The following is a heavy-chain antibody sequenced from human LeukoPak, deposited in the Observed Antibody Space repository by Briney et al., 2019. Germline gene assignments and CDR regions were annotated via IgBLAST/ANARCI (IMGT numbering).Heavy chain of an antibody. V-gene: IGHV1-3*03. CDR1: GYTFTSYA. CDR2: INAGNGNT. J-gene: IGHJ4*02. D-gene: IGHD3-10*01. CDR3: AKGSGDPSFYNHYFDY. Sequence: ASVKVSCKASGYTFTSYAMHWVRQAPGQRLEWMGWINAGNGNTKYSQEFQGRVTITRDTSASTAYMELSSLRAEDTAVYYCAKGSGDPSFYNHYFDYWGQGTLVIGFS.